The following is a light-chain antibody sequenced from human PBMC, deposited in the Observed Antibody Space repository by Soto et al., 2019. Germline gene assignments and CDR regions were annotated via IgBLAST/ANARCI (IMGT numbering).Light chain of an antibody. Sequence: QSVLTQPASVSGSPGQSITISCTGTSSDVGGHNYVSWYQQHPGKAPKLMIYEVSNRPSGVSNRFSGSKSGNTASLTISGLQPEDEADYYCTSYTNISPYVFGTGTKVT. CDR3: TSYTNISPYV. J-gene: IGLJ1*01. V-gene: IGLV2-14*01. CDR1: SSDVGGHNY. CDR2: EVS.